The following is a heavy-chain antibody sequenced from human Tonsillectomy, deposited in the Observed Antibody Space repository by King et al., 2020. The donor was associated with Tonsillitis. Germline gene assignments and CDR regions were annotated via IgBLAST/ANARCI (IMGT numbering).Heavy chain of an antibody. CDR1: GGSISSSNW. CDR2: IYLIGST. Sequence: VQLQESGPGLVKPSGTLSLTCAVSGGSISSSNWWSWVRQPPGKGLEWIGEIYLIGSTNYNPSLKSRVTISVEKSKKQFSQKLSSVTAAATAVYYCSSSDSSASVDYWGQGTLVTVSS. CDR3: SSSDSSASVDY. J-gene: IGHJ4*02. V-gene: IGHV4-4*02. D-gene: IGHD3-22*01.